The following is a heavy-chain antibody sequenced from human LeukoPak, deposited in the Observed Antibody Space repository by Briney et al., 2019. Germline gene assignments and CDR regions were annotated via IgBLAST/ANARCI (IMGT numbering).Heavy chain of an antibody. CDR1: GYTFTSYG. J-gene: IGHJ4*02. V-gene: IGHV1-18*01. CDR3: ARSIFYGSGSHYYFDY. Sequence: EASVKVSCKASGYTFTSYGISWVRQAPGQGLEWMGWISAYNGNTNYAQKLQGRVTMTTDTSTSTAYMELRSLRSDDTAVYYCARSIFYGSGSHYYFDYWGQGTLVTVSS. D-gene: IGHD3-10*01. CDR2: ISAYNGNT.